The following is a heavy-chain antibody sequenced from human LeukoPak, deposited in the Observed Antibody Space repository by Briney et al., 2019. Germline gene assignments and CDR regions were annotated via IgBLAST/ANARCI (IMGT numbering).Heavy chain of an antibody. CDR2: ITTNGGST. Sequence: GGSLRLSCAASGFTFSTYAMHWARQAPGKGLEYVSAITTNGGSTYYADSVKGRFTISRDNSKNTLYLQMGSLRAEDMAVYYCARGKGIYCGGDCSALDYWGQGTLVTVSS. V-gene: IGHV3-64*02. CDR1: GFTFSTYA. CDR3: ARGKGIYCGGDCSALDY. D-gene: IGHD2-21*02. J-gene: IGHJ4*02.